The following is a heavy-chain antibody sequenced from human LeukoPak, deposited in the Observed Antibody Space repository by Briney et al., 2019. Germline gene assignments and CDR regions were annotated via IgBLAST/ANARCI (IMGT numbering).Heavy chain of an antibody. V-gene: IGHV3-30*02. J-gene: IGHJ6*02. CDR3: AKDRTLYYDFWSGYTNTGMDV. Sequence: GGSLRLSCAASGFTFSSYGMHWVRQAPGKGLEWVAFIRYDGRNKYYADSVKGRFTISRDNSKNTLYLQMNSLRAEDTAVYYCAKDRTLYYDFWSGYTNTGMDVWGQGTTVTVSS. D-gene: IGHD3-3*01. CDR2: IRYDGRNK. CDR1: GFTFSSYG.